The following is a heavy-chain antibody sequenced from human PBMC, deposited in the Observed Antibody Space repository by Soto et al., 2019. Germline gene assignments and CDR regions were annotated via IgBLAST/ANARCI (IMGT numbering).Heavy chain of an antibody. CDR2: ISGYNGDT. Sequence: GASVKVSGKASGYTFTSYCISWVLQAPGQGLEWMGWISGYNGDTNYAQKLQGRVTMTTDTSTSTAYMELRSLRSDDTAVYYCARAPQTVAGAGIWYWGQGTLVTVSS. CDR3: ARAPQTVAGAGIWY. D-gene: IGHD6-13*01. J-gene: IGHJ4*02. V-gene: IGHV1-18*04. CDR1: GYTFTSYC.